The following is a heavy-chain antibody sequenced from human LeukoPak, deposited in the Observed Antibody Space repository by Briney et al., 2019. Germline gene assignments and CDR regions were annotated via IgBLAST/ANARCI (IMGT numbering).Heavy chain of an antibody. D-gene: IGHD2-2*01. CDR2: IIPILGIA. CDR3: AISAVPAAGTNWFDP. V-gene: IGHV1-69*04. CDR1: GGTFSSYA. Sequence: ASVKVSCKASGGTFSSYAISWVRQAPGQGLEWMGRIIPILGIANYAQKFQGRVTMTRNTSISTAYMELSSLRSEDTAVYYCAISAVPAAGTNWFDPWGQGTLVTVSS. J-gene: IGHJ5*02.